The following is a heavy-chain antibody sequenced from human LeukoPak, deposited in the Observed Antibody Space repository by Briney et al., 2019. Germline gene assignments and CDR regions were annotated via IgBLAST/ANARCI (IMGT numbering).Heavy chain of an antibody. D-gene: IGHD2-2*02. CDR3: AARHCSSTSCYKQRLNNFDS. CDR1: GGSFSGYY. CDR2: INHSGST. J-gene: IGHJ4*02. V-gene: IGHV4-34*01. Sequence: SETLSLTCAVYGGSFSGYYWSWIRQPPGKGLEWIGEINHSGSTNYNPSLKSRFTISVDTSKNQFSLKLSSVTAADTAVYYCAARHCSSTSCYKQRLNNFDSWGQGTLVTVSS.